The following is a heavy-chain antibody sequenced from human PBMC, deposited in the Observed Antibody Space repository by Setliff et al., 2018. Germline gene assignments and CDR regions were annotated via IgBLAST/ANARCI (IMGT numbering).Heavy chain of an antibody. CDR2: ISTSSGTR. D-gene: IGHD3-22*01. V-gene: IGHV3-48*01. CDR3: ARLALTGYDSSGYYYALEYYYYMDV. CDR1: GFSFSNYG. Sequence: GGSLRLSCVVSGFSFSNYGMTWVRQAPGKGLEWISYISTSSGTRYYADSVKGRFTISRDNANQSLYLQMNSLRAEDTAVYYCARLALTGYDSSGYYYALEYYYYMDVWGKGTTVTAP. J-gene: IGHJ6*03.